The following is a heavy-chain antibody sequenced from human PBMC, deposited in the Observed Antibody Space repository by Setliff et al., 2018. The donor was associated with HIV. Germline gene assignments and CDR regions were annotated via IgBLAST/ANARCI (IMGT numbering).Heavy chain of an antibody. Sequence: PSETLSLTCGVFGGSFSDYYWTWIRQPPGKGLEWSAEINHSGNTNYNASPQSRVTISVDTSKTHFSLKLTFLTAADTAVYYCARGAPYCNNGICHLFDYWGHGNLVTVSS. CDR1: GGSFSDYY. D-gene: IGHD2-8*01. CDR2: INHSGNT. V-gene: IGHV4-34*01. J-gene: IGHJ4*01. CDR3: ARGAPYCNNGICHLFDY.